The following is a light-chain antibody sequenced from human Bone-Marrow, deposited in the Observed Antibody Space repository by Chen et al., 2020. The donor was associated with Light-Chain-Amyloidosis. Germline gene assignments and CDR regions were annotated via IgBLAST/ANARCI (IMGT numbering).Light chain of an antibody. CDR2: LGS. V-gene: IGKV2-28*01. CDR3: MQALQTPT. Sequence: VMTQSPLSLPVTPGEPASISCRSSQSLLHSNGYNYLDWYLQKPGQSPQLLIYLGSNRASGVPDRFSGSGSGTDFTLKISRVEAEDVGVYYCMQALQTPTFGQGTKVKIK. CDR1: QSLLHSNGYNY. J-gene: IGKJ1*01.